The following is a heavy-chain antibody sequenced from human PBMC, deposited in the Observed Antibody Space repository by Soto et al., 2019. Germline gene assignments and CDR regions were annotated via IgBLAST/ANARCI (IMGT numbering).Heavy chain of an antibody. CDR2: ISYDGSNK. CDR1: GFTFSSYG. J-gene: IGHJ6*02. D-gene: IGHD2-15*01. Sequence: GGSLRLSCAASGFTFSSYGMHWVRQAPGKGLEWVAVISYDGSNKYYADSVKGRFTISRDNSKNTLYLQMNSLRAEDTAVYYCAKASPPGLADGGKYYYYGMDVWGQGTTVTVSS. V-gene: IGHV3-30*18. CDR3: AKASPPGLADGGKYYYYGMDV.